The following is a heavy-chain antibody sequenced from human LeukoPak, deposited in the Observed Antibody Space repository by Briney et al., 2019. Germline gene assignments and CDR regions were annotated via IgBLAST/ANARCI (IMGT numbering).Heavy chain of an antibody. CDR1: GYTFTGYY. D-gene: IGHD2-15*01. CDR3: ASPDLVAATPDAFDI. J-gene: IGHJ3*02. CDR2: INPNSGGT. V-gene: IGHV1-2*02. Sequence: ASVKVSCKASGYTFTGYYMHWVRQAPGQGLEWMGWINPNSGGTNYAQKFQGRVTMTRDTSISTAYMELSRLRSDDTAVYYCASPDLVAATPDAFDIWGQGTMVTVSS.